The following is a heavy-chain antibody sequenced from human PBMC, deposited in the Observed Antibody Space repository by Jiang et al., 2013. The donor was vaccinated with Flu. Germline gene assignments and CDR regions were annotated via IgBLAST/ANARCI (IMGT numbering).Heavy chain of an antibody. CDR3: ANYDSSGLRGIIFDY. J-gene: IGHJ4*02. Sequence: LLKPSETLSLTCTVSGGSISSSSYYWGWIRQPPGKGLEWIGSIYYSGSTYYNPSLKSRVTISVDTSKNQFSLKLSSVTAADTAVYYCANYDSSGLRGIIFDYWGQGTLVTVSS. V-gene: IGHV4-39*01. CDR1: GGSISSSSYY. CDR2: IYYSGST. D-gene: IGHD3-22*01.